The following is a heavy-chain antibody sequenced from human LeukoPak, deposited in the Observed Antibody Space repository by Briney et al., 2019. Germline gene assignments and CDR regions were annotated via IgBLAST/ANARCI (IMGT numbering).Heavy chain of an antibody. CDR3: VKAVRPHILATTAFDY. CDR1: GFTFTTYA. D-gene: IGHD5-12*01. V-gene: IGHV3-64D*06. Sequence: GASLRLSCSASGFTFTTYAVHWVRQAPGKGLEYVSAVSSNGGRTYYADSVKGRFTISRDNSKNTLYLQMSSLRVEDTAMYYCVKAVRPHILATTAFDYWGQGTLVTVSS. J-gene: IGHJ4*02. CDR2: VSSNGGRT.